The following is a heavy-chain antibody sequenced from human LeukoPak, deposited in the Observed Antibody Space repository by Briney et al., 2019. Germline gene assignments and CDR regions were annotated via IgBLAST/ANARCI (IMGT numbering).Heavy chain of an antibody. V-gene: IGHV3-43*02. D-gene: IGHD6-19*01. CDR1: GFMFHDYA. Sequence: GGSLRLSCAAPGFMFHDYAIHWVRQAQGNGLEWVSLISGDGGSTFYADSVKGRFTISRDNSKNSLYLQMNSLRSDDTALYYCARESESSGWYDYWGQGTLVTVSS. CDR2: ISGDGGST. J-gene: IGHJ4*02. CDR3: ARESESSGWYDY.